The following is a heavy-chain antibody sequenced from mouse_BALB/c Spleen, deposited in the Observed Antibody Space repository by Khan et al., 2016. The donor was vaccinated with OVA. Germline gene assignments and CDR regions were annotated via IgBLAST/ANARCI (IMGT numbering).Heavy chain of an antibody. J-gene: IGHJ2*01. V-gene: IGHV1-20*02. Sequence: VQLKQSGPELVKPGASVKISCKASGYSFTGYFMNWVMQSHGKRLEWIGRINPHIDETFYNQKFKDKATLTVDESSSTAHMELRSLASEDSAVYYCARKNGSDFDYWGQGTTLTVSS. CDR1: GYSFTGYF. CDR3: ARKNGSDFDY. D-gene: IGHD1-1*01. CDR2: INPHIDET.